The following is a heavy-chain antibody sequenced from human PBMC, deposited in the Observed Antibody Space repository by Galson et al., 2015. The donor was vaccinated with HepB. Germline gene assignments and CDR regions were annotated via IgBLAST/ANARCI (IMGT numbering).Heavy chain of an antibody. J-gene: IGHJ4*02. V-gene: IGHV5-51*01. CDR3: ASSTMRGYCSGGSCYQQFDY. CDR1: GYSFTSYW. CDR2: IYPGDSDT. Sequence: QSGAEVKKPGESLKIPCKGSGYSFTSYWIGWVRQVPGKGLEWMGIIYPGDSDTRYSPSFQGQVTISADKSISTAYLQWSSLKASDTAMYYCASSTMRGYCSGGSCYQQFDYWGQGTLVTVSS. D-gene: IGHD2-15*01.